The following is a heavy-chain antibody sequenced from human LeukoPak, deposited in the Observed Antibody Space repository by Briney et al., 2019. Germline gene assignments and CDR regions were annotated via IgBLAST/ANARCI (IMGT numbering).Heavy chain of an antibody. CDR2: ISGSGGST. Sequence: GGSLRLSCAASGFTFSSYAMSWVRQAPGKGPEWVSAISGSGGSTYYADSVKGRFTISRDNSKNTLYLQMNSLRAEDTALYYCAKAAYGDYVNWFDPWGQGILVIVSS. CDR1: GFTFSSYA. D-gene: IGHD4-17*01. CDR3: AKAAYGDYVNWFDP. V-gene: IGHV3-23*01. J-gene: IGHJ5*02.